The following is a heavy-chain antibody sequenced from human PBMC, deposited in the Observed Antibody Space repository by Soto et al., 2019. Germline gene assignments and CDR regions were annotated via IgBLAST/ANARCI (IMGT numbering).Heavy chain of an antibody. V-gene: IGHV3-11*06. CDR1: GFTFSDYF. CDR3: GKGDTIFGVVDD. Sequence: PGGSLRLSCAGSGFTFSDYFITWIRQAPGKGLEWISRINNDATYRKYADSVKGRFTVSRDNAKNSVFLQMNSLRPEDTALYYCGKGDTIFGVVDDWGPGTLVTVS. J-gene: IGHJ4*02. D-gene: IGHD3-3*01. CDR2: INNDATYR.